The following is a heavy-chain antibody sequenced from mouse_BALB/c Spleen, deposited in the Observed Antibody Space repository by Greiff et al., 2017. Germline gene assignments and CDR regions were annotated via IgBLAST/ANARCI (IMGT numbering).Heavy chain of an antibody. CDR2: ISSGSSNI. Sequence: EVQLVESGGGLVQPGGSRKLSCAASGFTFSSFGMNWVRQAPEKGLEWVAYISSGSSNIYYADTVKGRFTISRDKPKNTQFLQMTSLRSEDTAMYDCASECRGFDYWGQGTTLTVSS. CDR3: ASECRGFDY. D-gene: IGHD6-1*01. J-gene: IGHJ2*01. CDR1: GFTFSSFG. V-gene: IGHV5-17*02.